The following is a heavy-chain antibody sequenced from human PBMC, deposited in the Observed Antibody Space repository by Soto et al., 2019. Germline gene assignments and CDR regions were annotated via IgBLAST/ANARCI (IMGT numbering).Heavy chain of an antibody. Sequence: GASVKVSCKASGYTFTSYGISWVRQAPGQGLEWMGWISAYNGNTNYAQKLQGRVTMTTDTSTSTAYMELSSLRSEDTAVYYCAREGRFLEWFPSAYFDYWGQGTLVSVSS. CDR1: GYTFTSYG. CDR2: ISAYNGNT. CDR3: AREGRFLEWFPSAYFDY. V-gene: IGHV1-18*04. J-gene: IGHJ4*02. D-gene: IGHD3-3*01.